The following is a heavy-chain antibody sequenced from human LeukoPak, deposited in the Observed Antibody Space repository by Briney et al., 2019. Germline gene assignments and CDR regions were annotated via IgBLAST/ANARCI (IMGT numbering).Heavy chain of an antibody. D-gene: IGHD5-24*01. V-gene: IGHV4-38-2*02. CDR2: IYHSGST. J-gene: IGHJ3*02. CDR1: GYSISSGYY. CDR3: ASGVEMATIDI. Sequence: SETLSLTCTVSGYSISSGYYWGWIRQPPGKGLEWIGSIYHSGSTYYNPSLKSRVTISVDTSKNQFSLKLSSVTAADTAVYYCASGVEMATIDIWGQGTMVTVSS.